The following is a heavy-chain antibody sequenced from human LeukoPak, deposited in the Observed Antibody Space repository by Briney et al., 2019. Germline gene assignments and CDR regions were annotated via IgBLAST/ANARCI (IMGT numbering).Heavy chain of an antibody. CDR3: ARALLEWLGLAFDI. CDR1: GFTFSSYW. D-gene: IGHD3-3*01. Sequence: GGSLRLSCAASGFTFSSYWMSWVRQAPGKGLEWVAAIKKDESDKRYVDSVEGRFTISRDNAKNSLYLQMNSLRAEDTAVYYCARALLEWLGLAFDIWGQGTMVTVSS. V-gene: IGHV3-7*01. J-gene: IGHJ3*02. CDR2: IKKDESDK.